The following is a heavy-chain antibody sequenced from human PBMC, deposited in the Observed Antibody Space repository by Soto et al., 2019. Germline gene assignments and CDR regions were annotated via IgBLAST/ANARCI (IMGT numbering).Heavy chain of an antibody. V-gene: IGHV2-5*02. Sequence: QITLKESGPTLVKPTQTLTLTCTFSGFSLSTSGVGVGWIRQPPGKALEWLALIYWDDDKRYSPSLKSRLTIPNDTSKNHVLLTMPNMHPVDTATYSCAHTHLLYCLSPSCPHPSFHPWRQGTLVTVSS. CDR1: GFSLSTSGVG. CDR2: IYWDDDK. CDR3: AHTHLLYCLSPSCPHPSFHP. J-gene: IGHJ5*02. D-gene: IGHD2-2*01.